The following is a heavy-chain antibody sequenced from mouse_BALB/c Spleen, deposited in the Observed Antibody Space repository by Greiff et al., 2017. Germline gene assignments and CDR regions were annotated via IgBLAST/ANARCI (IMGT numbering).Heavy chain of an antibody. V-gene: IGHV5-17*02. J-gene: IGHJ3*01. D-gene: IGHD6-1*01. CDR1: GFTFSSFG. Sequence: EVKLMESGGGLVQPGGSRKLSCAASGFTFSSFGMHWVRQAPEKGLEWVAYISSGSSTIYYADTVKGRFTISRDNPKNTLFLQMTSLRSEDTAMYYCARWGKSSLGFAYWGQGTLVTVSA. CDR2: ISSGSSTI. CDR3: ARWGKSSLGFAY.